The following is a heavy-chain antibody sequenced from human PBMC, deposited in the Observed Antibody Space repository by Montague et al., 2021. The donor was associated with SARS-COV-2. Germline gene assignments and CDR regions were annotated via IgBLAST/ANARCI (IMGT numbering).Heavy chain of an antibody. CDR2: IYYSGST. Sequence: SETLSLTCTVSGGSISSSSYYWGWIRQPPGKGLEWIGSIYYSGSTYYNPPLKSRVTMSVDTSKNQFSLKLNSVTAADTAVYYCARSGDPGTTVTYLYWGQGTLVTVSS. D-gene: IGHD4-11*01. V-gene: IGHV4-39*07. CDR1: GGSISSSSYY. CDR3: ARSGDPGTTVTYLY. J-gene: IGHJ4*02.